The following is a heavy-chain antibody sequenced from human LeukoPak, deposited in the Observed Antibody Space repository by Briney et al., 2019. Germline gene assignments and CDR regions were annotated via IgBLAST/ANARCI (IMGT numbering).Heavy chain of an antibody. J-gene: IGHJ4*02. CDR2: ITGSGGSI. Sequence: PGGSLRLSCAASGFTFSSYAMSWVRQAPGKGLEWVSDITGSGGSIYYADSVKGRFTISRDNAKNSLYLQMNSLRAEDTAVYYCASKEKWVYWRQGTLVTVSS. CDR3: ASKEKWVY. CDR1: GFTFSSYA. V-gene: IGHV3-23*01. D-gene: IGHD2-8*01.